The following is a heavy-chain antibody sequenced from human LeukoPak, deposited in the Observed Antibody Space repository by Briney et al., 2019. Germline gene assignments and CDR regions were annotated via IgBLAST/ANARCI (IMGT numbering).Heavy chain of an antibody. V-gene: IGHV3-74*01. D-gene: IGHD3-10*01. J-gene: IGHJ5*02. CDR2: INSDGSST. CDR3: AKDYSKTSYYGSGTYYRPKWFDP. CDR1: GFTFSSYW. Sequence: PGGSLRLSCAASGFTFSSYWMHWVRQAPGKGLVWVSRINSDGSSTSYADSVKGRFTISRDNAKNTLYLQMNSLRAEDTAVYYCAKDYSKTSYYGSGTYYRPKWFDPWGQGTLVTVSS.